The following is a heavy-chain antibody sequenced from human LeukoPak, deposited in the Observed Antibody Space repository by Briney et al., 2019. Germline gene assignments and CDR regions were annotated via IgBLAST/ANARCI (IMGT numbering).Heavy chain of an antibody. V-gene: IGHV3-23*01. CDR3: ARFKRYYYGSGSYYRY. D-gene: IGHD3-10*01. J-gene: IGHJ4*02. CDR2: ISGSGGST. CDR1: GFTFSSYA. Sequence: GGSLRLSCAASGFTFSSYAMSWVRQAPGKGLEWVSAISGSGGSTYYADSVKGRFAISRDNSKNTLYLQMNSLRAEDTAVYYCARFKRYYYGSGSYYRYWGQGTLVTVSS.